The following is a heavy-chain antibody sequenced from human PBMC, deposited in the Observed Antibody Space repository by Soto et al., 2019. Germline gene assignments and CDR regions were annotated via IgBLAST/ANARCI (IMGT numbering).Heavy chain of an antibody. CDR3: ARRDYGDYRNYGMDV. CDR2: ISAYNGNT. J-gene: IGHJ6*02. Sequence: ASVKVSRKASGYTFTSYGISWVRQAPGQGLEWMGWISAYNGNTNYAQKLQGRVTMTTDTSTSTAYMELRSLRSDDTAVYYCARRDYGDYRNYGMDVWGQGTTVTSP. CDR1: GYTFTSYG. D-gene: IGHD4-17*01. V-gene: IGHV1-18*01.